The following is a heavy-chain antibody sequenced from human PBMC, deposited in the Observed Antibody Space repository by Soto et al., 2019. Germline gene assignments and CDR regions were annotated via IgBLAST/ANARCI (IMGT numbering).Heavy chain of an antibody. Sequence: QVQLVQSGAEVKKPGASVKVSCKASGYTCTSYGISWVRQAPGQGLEWMGWINVYNGNTNYAQKLQGRVTMTTDTTTSTADLDPRSLSSDDAAVHFCERDTSRGEYDYWGQGTLVTVSS. J-gene: IGHJ4*02. CDR1: GYTCTSYG. CDR3: ERDTSRGEYDY. V-gene: IGHV1-18*01. D-gene: IGHD3-10*01. CDR2: INVYNGNT.